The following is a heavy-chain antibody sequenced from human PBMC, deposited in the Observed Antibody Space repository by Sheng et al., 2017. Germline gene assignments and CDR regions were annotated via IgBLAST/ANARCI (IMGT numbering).Heavy chain of an antibody. Sequence: QVQLVESGGGLVKPGGSLRLSCATSGFNFSDFYMSWIRQAPGKGLEWVSYITSTSYTTYAVSVKGRFTISRDTTKNSLYLQMNSLRVEDSAVYYCARAFNHYTRFHDFWGQGTQVTVSS. J-gene: IGHJ4*02. D-gene: IGHD2-2*01. V-gene: IGHV3-11*05. CDR3: ARAFNHYTRFHDF. CDR2: ITSTSYT. CDR1: GFNFSDFY.